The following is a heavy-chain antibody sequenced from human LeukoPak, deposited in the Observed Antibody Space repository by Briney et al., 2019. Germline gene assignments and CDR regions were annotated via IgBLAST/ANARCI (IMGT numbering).Heavy chain of an antibody. CDR3: ARSVLFWSGYINWFDP. D-gene: IGHD3-3*01. CDR1: GGTFSGYA. Sequence: SSVKVSCKASGGTFSGYAISWVRQAPGQGLEWMGRIIPIFGTANYAQKFQGRVTITTDESTSTAYMELSSLRSEDTAVYYCARSVLFWSGYINWFDPWGQGTLVTVSS. CDR2: IIPIFGTA. V-gene: IGHV1-69*05. J-gene: IGHJ5*02.